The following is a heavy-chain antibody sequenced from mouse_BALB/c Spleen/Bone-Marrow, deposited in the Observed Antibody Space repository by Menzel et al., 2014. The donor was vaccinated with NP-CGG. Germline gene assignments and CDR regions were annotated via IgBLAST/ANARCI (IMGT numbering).Heavy chain of an antibody. CDR2: ISRGGSYT. CDR1: GFTFSSYA. J-gene: IGHJ4*01. D-gene: IGHD1-1*01. CDR3: ARDYYGSSYAMDY. Sequence: EVQLVESGGGLVKPGGPLKLSCAASGFTFSSYAMSWVRQSPGKGLEWVAEISRGGSYTYYPDTVTGRFTISRDNAKNTLYLEMSSLGSEDTAMYYCARDYYGSSYAMDYWGQGTSVTVSS. V-gene: IGHV5-9-4*01.